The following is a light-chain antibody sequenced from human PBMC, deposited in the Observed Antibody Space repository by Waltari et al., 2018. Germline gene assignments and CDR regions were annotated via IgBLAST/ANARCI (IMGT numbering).Light chain of an antibody. V-gene: IGLV2-23*01. CDR2: EGS. Sequence: QSALTQPASVSGSPGQSITISRTGTSSDVGRSNLVSWYQQHPGKAPKLMIYEGSKRPSGVSNRFSGSKSGNTASLTISGLQAEDEADYYCCSYAGSSTLYVFGTGTKVTVL. CDR3: CSYAGSSTLYV. CDR1: SSDVGRSNL. J-gene: IGLJ1*01.